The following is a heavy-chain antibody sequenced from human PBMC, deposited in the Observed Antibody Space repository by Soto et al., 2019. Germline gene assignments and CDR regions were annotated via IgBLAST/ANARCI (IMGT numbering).Heavy chain of an antibody. CDR1: GFISSTYW. V-gene: IGHV3-7*01. J-gene: IGHJ2*01. Sequence: EVQLVESGGGLVQPGGSLRLSCAASGFISSTYWLTWVRQTPGKGLEWVANIKQDGIQKYYVDSVKGRFTISRDNAKNTLYLQMNRLRAEDTAVYYCARLFSGWPNWFFDLWGRGTLVTVSS. CDR3: ARLFSGWPNWFFDL. CDR2: IKQDGIQK. D-gene: IGHD6-19*01.